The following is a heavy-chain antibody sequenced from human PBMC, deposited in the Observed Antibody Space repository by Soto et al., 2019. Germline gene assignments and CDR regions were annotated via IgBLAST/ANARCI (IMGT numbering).Heavy chain of an antibody. J-gene: IGHJ6*02. CDR2: ISAYNGNT. CDR3: ARYYYDSSGYYYYYGMDV. CDR1: GYTFTSYG. V-gene: IGHV1-18*01. Sequence: ASVKVSCKASGYTFTSYGISWVRQAPGQGLEWMGWISAYNGNTNYAQKLQGRVTMTTDTSTSTAYMELRSLRSDDTAVYYCARYYYDSSGYYYYYGMDVWGQGTTVTVSS. D-gene: IGHD3-22*01.